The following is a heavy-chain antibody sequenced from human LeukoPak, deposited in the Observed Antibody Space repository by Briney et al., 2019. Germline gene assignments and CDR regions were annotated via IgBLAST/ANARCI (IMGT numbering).Heavy chain of an antibody. J-gene: IGHJ4*02. CDR3: ARDSTFCSSTSCYPDY. D-gene: IGHD2-2*01. CDR1: VYTFTSYY. V-gene: IGHV1-46*03. CDR2: INPSGGST. Sequence: GASVKVSCKASVYTFTSYYMHWVREAPGQGREWMGIINPSGGSTSYAQKFQGRVTMTRDTSTSTVYMELSSLRSEDTAVYYCARDSTFCSSTSCYPDYWGQGTLVTVSS.